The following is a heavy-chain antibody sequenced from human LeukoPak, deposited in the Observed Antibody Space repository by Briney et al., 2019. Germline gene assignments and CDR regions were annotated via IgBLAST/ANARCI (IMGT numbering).Heavy chain of an antibody. CDR1: GFTFSSYA. J-gene: IGHJ4*02. V-gene: IGHV3-30-3*01. Sequence: GGSLRLSCTASGFTFSSYAMYWVRQAPGKGLEWVALMSYDGSNKYYADSVKGRFTISRDNSKNTLYLQMNSLRAEDTAVYYCAKDHLGYSYGYYYFDYWGQGTLVTVSS. CDR3: AKDHLGYSYGYYYFDY. D-gene: IGHD5-18*01. CDR2: MSYDGSNK.